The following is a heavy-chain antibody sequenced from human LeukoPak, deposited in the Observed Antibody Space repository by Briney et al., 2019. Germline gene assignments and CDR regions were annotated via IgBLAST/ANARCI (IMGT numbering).Heavy chain of an antibody. CDR2: IYSGGST. V-gene: IGHV3-53*01. CDR3: ARDPGLYNWFDP. CDR1: GFTVSSNY. J-gene: IGHJ5*02. Sequence: GGSPRLSCAASGFTVSSNYMSWVRQAPGKGLEWVSVIYSGGSTYYADSVKGRFTISRDNPKNTLYLQMNSLRAEDTALYYCARDPGLYNWFDPWGQGTLVTVSS.